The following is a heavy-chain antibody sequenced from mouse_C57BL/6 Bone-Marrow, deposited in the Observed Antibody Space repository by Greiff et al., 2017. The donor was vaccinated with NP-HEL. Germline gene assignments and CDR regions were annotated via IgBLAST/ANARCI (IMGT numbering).Heavy chain of an antibody. CDR2: IYPRSGNT. D-gene: IGHD3-2*02. J-gene: IGHJ2*01. Sequence: VQLQQSGAELARPGASVKLSCKASGYPFTSYGISWVKQRTGQGLEWIGEIYPRSGNTYYNEKFKGKATLTADKSSSTAYMELRSLTSEDSAVYFCAAQATWGQGTTLTVSS. CDR3: AAQAT. CDR1: GYPFTSYG. V-gene: IGHV1-81*01.